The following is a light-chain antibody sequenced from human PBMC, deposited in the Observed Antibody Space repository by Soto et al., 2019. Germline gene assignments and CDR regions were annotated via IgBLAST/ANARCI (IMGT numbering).Light chain of an antibody. J-gene: IGLJ2*01. Sequence: QLVLTQSPSASASLGASVKLTCTLSSGHSSYAIAWHQQQPEKGPRYLMKLDSDGSHTKGDAIPDRFSGSSSGAARSLTISSRQSEYESGSRCQSWGTGIHVVFGGDAKLTVL. CDR2: LDSDGSH. CDR3: QSWGTGIHVV. V-gene: IGLV4-69*01. CDR1: SGHSSYA.